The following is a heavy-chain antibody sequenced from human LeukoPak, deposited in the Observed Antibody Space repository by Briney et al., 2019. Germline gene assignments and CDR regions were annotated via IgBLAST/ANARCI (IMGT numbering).Heavy chain of an antibody. CDR2: IHNSGRT. V-gene: IGHV4-59*08. D-gene: IGHD1-14*01. CDR1: GGSVSSYY. Sequence: PSETLSLTCSVSGGSVSSYYRSWIRQSPGKGLEWIGYIHNSGRTNYNPSLKSRVTGFVDTSKNQVSLRLSSVTAADTAVYYCARHGTISSESYFDYWGQGALVTVSS. CDR3: ARHGTISSESYFDY. J-gene: IGHJ4*02.